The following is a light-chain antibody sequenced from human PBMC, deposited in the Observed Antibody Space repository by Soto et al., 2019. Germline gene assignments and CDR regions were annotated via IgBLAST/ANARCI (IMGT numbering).Light chain of an antibody. CDR1: SSDVGGHNF. J-gene: IGLJ3*02. CDR2: EVT. V-gene: IGLV2-14*01. Sequence: QSALTQPASVSXSPGQSITISCTGTSSDVGGHNFVSWYQHHPGKAPKLMIYEVTHRPSGISDRFSGSKSGNTASLTISGLQAEDEADYYCNSYTSTFTWVFGGGTKLTVL. CDR3: NSYTSTFTWV.